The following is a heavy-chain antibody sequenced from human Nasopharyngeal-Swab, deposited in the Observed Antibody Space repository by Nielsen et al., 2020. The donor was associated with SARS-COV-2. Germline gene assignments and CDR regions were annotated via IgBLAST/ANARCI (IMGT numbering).Heavy chain of an antibody. J-gene: IGHJ4*02. CDR2: ISGSGGNT. CDR1: GFSFSTYA. Sequence: GGSLRLSCAASGFSFSTYAMSWVRQAPGKGLEWVSAISGSGGNTYYADSVKGRFTISRDNIKNSLYLQMNSLRVEDTAVYFCARLPRNNWRLDSWGQGILVTVSS. V-gene: IGHV3-23*01. D-gene: IGHD1-20*01. CDR3: ARLPRNNWRLDS.